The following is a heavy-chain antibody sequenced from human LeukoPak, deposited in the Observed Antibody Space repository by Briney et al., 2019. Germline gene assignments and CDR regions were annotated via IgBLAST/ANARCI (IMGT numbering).Heavy chain of an antibody. CDR3: ARDLELSAVYYFDS. V-gene: IGHV3-23*01. CDR1: GFSFSSCA. Sequence: PGGSLRLSCAASGFSFSSCAMSWVRQAPGKGPQWVSGVSDDGNSRYYADSLKGRFTISRDNSKNMLYLQMNSLRADDTAVYYCARDLELSAVYYFDSWGQGTLVIVSS. CDR2: VSDDGNSR. J-gene: IGHJ4*02. D-gene: IGHD3-3*01.